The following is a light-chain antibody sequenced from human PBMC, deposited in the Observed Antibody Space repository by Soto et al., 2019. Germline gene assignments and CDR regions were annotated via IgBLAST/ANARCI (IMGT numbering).Light chain of an antibody. J-gene: IGLJ1*01. Sequence: QSALTQPPSASGSPGQSVTISCTGPASDVGDYNYVSWYQQHPGKAPKLMIYEVSKRPSGVPDRFSGSKSGNTASLTVSGLQAEDEANYYCSSYTGSSYGFGTGTKVTVL. CDR1: ASDVGDYNY. CDR3: SSYTGSSYG. CDR2: EVS. V-gene: IGLV2-8*01.